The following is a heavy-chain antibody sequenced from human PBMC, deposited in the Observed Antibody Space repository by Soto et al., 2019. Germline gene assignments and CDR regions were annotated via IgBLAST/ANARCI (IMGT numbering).Heavy chain of an antibody. V-gene: IGHV3-23*01. CDR3: VKEGGGEWSRFGVYFDS. D-gene: IGHD3-3*01. CDR1: GFPFSKYA. Sequence: DVQMLESGGGLVQPGGSLRLSCTASGFPFSKYAVSWVRQAPGKGLEWVSSISGSGGSTYYADSVKGRFIISRDNSKNTVYLRMNSLRGEDRATYYCVKEGGGEWSRFGVYFDSWGQGSLVTVSS. J-gene: IGHJ4*02. CDR2: ISGSGGST.